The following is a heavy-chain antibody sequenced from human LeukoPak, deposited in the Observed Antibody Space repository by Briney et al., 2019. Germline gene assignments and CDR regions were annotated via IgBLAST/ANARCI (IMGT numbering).Heavy chain of an antibody. V-gene: IGHV3-48*02. D-gene: IGHD3-22*01. CDR1: GFTFSSYS. Sequence: RGRSLRLSCAASGFTFSSYSMNSVRQAPGKGLELGSYIRSSSSTIYYADSVKGRFTISRDNAKNSLYLQMNSLRDEDTAVYYCAKVRYYFDRSGYYLDYWGQGTLVTVSS. CDR2: IRSSSSTI. J-gene: IGHJ4*02. CDR3: AKVRYYFDRSGYYLDY.